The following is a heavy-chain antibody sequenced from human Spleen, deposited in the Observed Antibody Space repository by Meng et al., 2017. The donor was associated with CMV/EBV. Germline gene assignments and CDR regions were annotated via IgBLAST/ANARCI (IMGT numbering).Heavy chain of an antibody. V-gene: IGHV4-59*01. D-gene: IGHD4-17*01. CDR1: GGSIRSYY. Sequence: SETLSLTCTVSGGSIRSYYWTWIRQSPGKGLEWIGYIYYSGSTNYNPSLKSRVTISVHSSKNQFSLRLRSVTAADTAVYYCARVSSDHGDYDFYGMDVWGQGTTVTVSS. CDR3: ARVSSDHGDYDFYGMDV. CDR2: IYYSGST. J-gene: IGHJ6*02.